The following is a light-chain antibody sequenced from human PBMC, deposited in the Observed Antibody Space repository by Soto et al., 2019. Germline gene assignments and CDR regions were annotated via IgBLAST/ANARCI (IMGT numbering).Light chain of an antibody. Sequence: DIVMTQSPDSLAVSLGERATINCKSSQSVLYSSNNKNYLAWYQQKPGQSPKLLIYWASTRESGVPDRFSGSGSGTDFTLTISSLQAEDVAVYYCHQYYSPPRGFGQGTKVEIK. J-gene: IGKJ1*01. CDR1: QSVLYSSNNKNY. CDR3: HQYYSPPRG. CDR2: WAS. V-gene: IGKV4-1*01.